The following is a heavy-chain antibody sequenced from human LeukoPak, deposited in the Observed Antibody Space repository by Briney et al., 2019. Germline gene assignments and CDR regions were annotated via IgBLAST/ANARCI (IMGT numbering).Heavy chain of an antibody. D-gene: IGHD3-22*01. CDR3: ARDSMIVGTFDY. CDR2: IYYSGST. J-gene: IGHJ4*02. Sequence: SETLSLTCTVSGGSISSGGYYWSWIRQHPGKGLEWIGYIYYSGSTYYNPSLKSRVTISVDTSKNQFSLKLSSVTAADTAVYYCARDSMIVGTFDYWGQGTLVTVSS. V-gene: IGHV4-31*03. CDR1: GGSISSGGYY.